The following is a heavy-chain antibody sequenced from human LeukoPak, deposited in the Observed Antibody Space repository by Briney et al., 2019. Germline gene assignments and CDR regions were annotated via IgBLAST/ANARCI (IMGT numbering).Heavy chain of an antibody. CDR2: IHYSGAT. D-gene: IGHD3-9*01. V-gene: IGHV4-34*01. CDR1: GGSITGYY. CDR3: ARGNILTGYCFDF. J-gene: IGHJ4*02. Sequence: SETLSLTCAVYGGSITGYYWSWIRQTPGRGLEWVGEIHYSGATSYNPSLKSRATISTDTSKNHFSLRLSSVTAADTAVYFCARGNILTGYCFDFWGQGALVTVSS.